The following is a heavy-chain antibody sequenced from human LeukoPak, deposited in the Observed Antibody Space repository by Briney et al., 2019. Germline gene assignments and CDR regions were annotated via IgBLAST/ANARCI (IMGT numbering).Heavy chain of an antibody. V-gene: IGHV3-48*03. CDR3: ARDGVWGHTWFGETDDAFDI. Sequence: PGGSLRLPCAASGFTFSSYEMNWVRQAPGKGLEWVSYISSSGSTIYYADPVKGRFTISRDNAKNSLYLQMNSLRAEDTAVYYCARDGVWGHTWFGETDDAFDIWGQGTMVTVSS. J-gene: IGHJ3*02. CDR2: ISSSGSTI. CDR1: GFTFSSYE. D-gene: IGHD3-10*01.